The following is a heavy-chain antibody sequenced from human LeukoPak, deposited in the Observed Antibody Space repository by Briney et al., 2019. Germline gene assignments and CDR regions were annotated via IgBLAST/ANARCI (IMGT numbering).Heavy chain of an antibody. D-gene: IGHD5-12*01. Sequence: GGSLRLSCAASGFTFSVYSMNWVRQAPGKGLEWVSSISSSSSYIYYADSVKGRFTISRDNAKNSLYLQMNSLRAEDTAVYYCARDLDVGYFDYWGQGTLVTVSS. V-gene: IGHV3-21*01. CDR2: ISSSSSYI. CDR1: GFTFSVYS. CDR3: ARDLDVGYFDY. J-gene: IGHJ4*02.